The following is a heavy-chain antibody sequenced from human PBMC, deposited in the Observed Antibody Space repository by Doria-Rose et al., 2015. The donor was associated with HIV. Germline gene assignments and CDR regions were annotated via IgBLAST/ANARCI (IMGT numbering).Heavy chain of an antibody. CDR2: IVNTGSP. CDR3: ARVLSGTYDY. Sequence: QVQLQESGPGLVKPSETLSLTCSVSGGSISHYYWSWIRQPPGKGLEYIGDIVNTGSPNYSPSLKSRVSISIDTSKNKFSLRLSSVTAADTAVYYCARVLSGTYDYWGQGTLVTVSS. CDR1: GGSISHYY. J-gene: IGHJ4*02. V-gene: IGHV4-59*01. D-gene: IGHD1-26*01.